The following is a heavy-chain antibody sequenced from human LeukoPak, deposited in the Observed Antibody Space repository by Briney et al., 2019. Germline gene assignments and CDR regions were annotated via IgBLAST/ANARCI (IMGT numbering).Heavy chain of an antibody. CDR1: GGSISSSSYY. CDR2: IYYSGST. Sequence: PSETLSLTCTVSGGSISSSSYYWGWIRQPPGKGLEWIGSIYYSGSTYYNPSLKSRVTISVDTSKNQFSLKLSSVTAADTAVYYCARGGFRYYYDSSGYPSWFDPWGQGTLVTVSS. V-gene: IGHV4-39*07. J-gene: IGHJ5*02. CDR3: ARGGFRYYYDSSGYPSWFDP. D-gene: IGHD3-22*01.